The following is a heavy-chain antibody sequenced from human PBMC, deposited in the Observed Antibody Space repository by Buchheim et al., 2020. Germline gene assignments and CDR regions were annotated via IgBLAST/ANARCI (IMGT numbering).Heavy chain of an antibody. CDR1: GGSFSGYY. D-gene: IGHD3-22*01. CDR3: ARGRGYYDSSGYSY. J-gene: IGHJ4*02. Sequence: QVQLQQWGAGLLKPSETLSLTCAVYGGSFSGYYWSWIRQPPGKGLEWIGEINHSGSTNYNPSLKSRVTISVDTSKNQFSLKPSSVTAADTAVYYCARGRGYYDSSGYSYWGQGTL. CDR2: INHSGST. V-gene: IGHV4-34*01.